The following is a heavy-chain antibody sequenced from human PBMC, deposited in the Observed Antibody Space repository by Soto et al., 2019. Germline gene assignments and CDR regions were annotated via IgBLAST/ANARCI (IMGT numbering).Heavy chain of an antibody. J-gene: IGHJ4*02. CDR2: RSGFGGST. V-gene: IGHV3-23*01. CDR3: ARDRDYGADFDF. D-gene: IGHD4-17*01. CDR1: GFTFNRFA. Sequence: EVQLLESGGAWLKPGGPLRLSFAASGFTFNRFARSWVRQAPGKGLEWVSSRSGFGGSTTYADAVKGRLTIYRDTSKNTLFLQMSSLRAEDTAVYYCARDRDYGADFDFWGQGTLVTVSS.